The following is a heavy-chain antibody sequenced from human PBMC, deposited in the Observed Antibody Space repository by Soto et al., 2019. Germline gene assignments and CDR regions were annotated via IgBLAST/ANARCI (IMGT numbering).Heavy chain of an antibody. CDR1: GFTFSSYG. J-gene: IGHJ4*02. CDR3: AKPPYCTNGVCYDFDY. D-gene: IGHD2-8*01. CDR2: ISYDGSNK. Sequence: SLRLSCAASGFTFSSYGMHWVRQAPGKGLEWVAVISYDGSNKYYADSVKGRFTISRDNSKNTLYLQMNSLRAEDTAVYYCAKPPYCTNGVCYDFDYWGQGTLVTVSS. V-gene: IGHV3-30*18.